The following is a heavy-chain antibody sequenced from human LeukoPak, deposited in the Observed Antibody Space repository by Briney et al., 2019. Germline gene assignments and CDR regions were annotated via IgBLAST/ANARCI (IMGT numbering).Heavy chain of an antibody. Sequence: PSETLSLTCTVSGGSISSYYWSWVRRPPGKGLEWFGYFYYSGSTNYNPSLTSRVTISVDTYKNQFSLKLTSVTAADTAAYYCELSRVAGAFDIWGQGTMVTVSS. V-gene: IGHV4-59*01. CDR2: FYYSGST. J-gene: IGHJ3*02. CDR3: ELSRVAGAFDI. D-gene: IGHD1-26*01. CDR1: GGSISSYY.